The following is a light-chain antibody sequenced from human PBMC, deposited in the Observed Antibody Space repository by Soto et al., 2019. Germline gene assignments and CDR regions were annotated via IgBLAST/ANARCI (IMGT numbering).Light chain of an antibody. J-gene: IGKJ2*01. CDR3: QQYDNSLYT. Sequence: ENVLTQSPGTLSLSPGERANLSCRASQSVDSSYLAWYQQKPGQAPRLLIYGTSSRATGISDRFSGSGSGTDFALTINRLEPEDFAVYYCQQYDNSLYTFGQGTKLEIK. CDR2: GTS. CDR1: QSVDSSY. V-gene: IGKV3-20*01.